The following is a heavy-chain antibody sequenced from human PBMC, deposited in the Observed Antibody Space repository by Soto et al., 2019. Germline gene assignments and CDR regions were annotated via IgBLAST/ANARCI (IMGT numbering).Heavy chain of an antibody. CDR1: GGTPSNSA. Sequence: QVHLLLQSGAEVKKPGSSVKVSCKASGGTPSNSAISWVRQAPGQGLEWMGGIIPVFGLVKYAQNFQGRVTITADESTNTAYMELSSLRPDDTAVYYCAGGRIVVVGSSAYYGMDVWGQGTTVTVSS. CDR2: IIPVFGLV. D-gene: IGHD3-22*01. J-gene: IGHJ6*02. V-gene: IGHV1-69*01. CDR3: AGGRIVVVGSSAYYGMDV.